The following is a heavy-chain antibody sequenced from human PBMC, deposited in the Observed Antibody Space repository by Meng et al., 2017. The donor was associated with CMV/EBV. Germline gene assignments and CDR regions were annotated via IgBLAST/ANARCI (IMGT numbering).Heavy chain of an antibody. V-gene: IGHV4-34*01. CDR3: ARGHYWSGYSYYYYGMDV. CDR1: GGSFSGYY. J-gene: IGHJ6*02. CDR2: INHSGST. D-gene: IGHD3-3*01. Sequence: SETLSLTCAVHGGSFSGYYWSWIRQPPGKGLEWIGEINHSGSTNYNPSLKSRVTISVDTSKNQFSLKLSSVTAADTAVYYCARGHYWSGYSYYYYGMDVWGQGTTVTVSS.